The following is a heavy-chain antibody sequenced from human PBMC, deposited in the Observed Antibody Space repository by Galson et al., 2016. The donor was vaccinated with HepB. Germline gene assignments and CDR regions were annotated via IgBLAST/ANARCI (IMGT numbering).Heavy chain of an antibody. CDR2: IIPIFGTA. Sequence: SVKVSCKASGGTFSSYAISWVRQAPGQGLEWMGGIIPIFGTANYAQKFQGRVTITADESTSTAYMELSSLRSEDTAVYYCARVTSSSSFLDPHYGMDVWGQGTTVTVSS. CDR3: ARVTSSSSFLDPHYGMDV. J-gene: IGHJ6*02. CDR1: GGTFSSYA. D-gene: IGHD6-6*01. V-gene: IGHV1-69*13.